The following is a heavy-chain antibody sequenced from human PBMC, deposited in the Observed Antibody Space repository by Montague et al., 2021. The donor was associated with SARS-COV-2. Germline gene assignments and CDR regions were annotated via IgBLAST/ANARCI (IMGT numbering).Heavy chain of an antibody. V-gene: IGHV4-39*07. CDR2: IYYSGST. CDR3: ARDRSLRFEILIGPRHYYSGMDV. CDR1: GGSITSSSYY. Sequence: SETLSLTCTVSGGSITSSSYYWGWIRQPPGKGLEWIGSIYYSGSTYYNPSLKSRVTISVDTSKNQFSLKLSSVTAADTAVYDCARDRSLRFEILIGPRHYYSGMDVWGQGTTVTVSS. J-gene: IGHJ6*02. D-gene: IGHD3-9*01.